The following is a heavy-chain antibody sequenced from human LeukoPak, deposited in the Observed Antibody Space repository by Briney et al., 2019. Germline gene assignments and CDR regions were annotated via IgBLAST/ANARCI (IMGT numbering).Heavy chain of an antibody. CDR2: IYYSGST. CDR1: GGSISSSSYY. D-gene: IGHD3-3*01. V-gene: IGHV4-39*02. CDR3: AKESRFLEWSADY. Sequence: PSETLSLTCTVSGGSISSSSYYWGWIRQPPGKGLEWIGSIYYSGSTYYNPSLKSRVTISVDTSKNQFSLKLSSVTAADTAVYYCAKESRFLEWSADYWGQGTLVTVSS. J-gene: IGHJ4*02.